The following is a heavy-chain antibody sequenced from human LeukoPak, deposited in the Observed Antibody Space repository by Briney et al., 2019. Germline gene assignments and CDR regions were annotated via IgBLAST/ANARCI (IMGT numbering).Heavy chain of an antibody. J-gene: IGHJ6*03. CDR1: GGSISSSSYY. V-gene: IGHV4-39*02. CDR2: IYYSGST. D-gene: IGHD3-9*01. Sequence: SETLSLTCTVSGGSISSSSYYWGWIRQPPSEVLEWIGIIYYSGSTYYNPSLKSRVTISVDTSKDQFSLKLSSVTAADTAVYYCAKDGYYDILTSYYSSHYYYYMDVWGKGTTVTVSS. CDR3: AKDGYYDILTSYYSSHYYYYMDV.